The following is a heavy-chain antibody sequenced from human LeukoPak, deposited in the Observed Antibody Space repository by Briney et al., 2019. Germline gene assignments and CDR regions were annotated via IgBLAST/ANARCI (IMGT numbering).Heavy chain of an antibody. CDR3: AREFGQIRWHFDY. V-gene: IGHV3-33*01. CDR1: GFTFSSYG. D-gene: IGHD2-15*01. CDR2: IWYDGSNK. J-gene: IGHJ4*02. Sequence: PGGSLRLSCAASGFTFSSYGMHWVRHAPGKGLEWVAVIWYDGSNKYYADSVKGRFTISRDNSKNTLYLQMNSLRAEDTAVYYCAREFGQIRWHFDYWGQGTLVTVSS.